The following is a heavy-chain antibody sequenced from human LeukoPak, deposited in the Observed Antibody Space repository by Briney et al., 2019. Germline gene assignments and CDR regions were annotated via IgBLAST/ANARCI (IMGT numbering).Heavy chain of an antibody. J-gene: IGHJ3*02. V-gene: IGHV3-21*01. CDR1: GFTFSSYS. Sequence: PGGSLRLSCAASGFTFSSYSMNWVRQAPGKGLEWASSISSSSSYIYYADSVKGRFTISRDNAKNSLYLQMNSLRAEDTAVYYCARDGHYYGSGDYAFDIWGQGTMVTVSS. CDR3: ARDGHYYGSGDYAFDI. CDR2: ISSSSSYI. D-gene: IGHD3-10*01.